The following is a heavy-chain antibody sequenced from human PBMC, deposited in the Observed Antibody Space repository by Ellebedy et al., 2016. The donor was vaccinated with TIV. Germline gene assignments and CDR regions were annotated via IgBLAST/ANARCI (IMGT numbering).Heavy chain of an antibody. V-gene: IGHV4-34*01. D-gene: IGHD6-19*01. CDR1: GGSFSGYY. J-gene: IGHJ5*02. CDR2: INHSGST. CDR3: ARGRQQWLGRGWFDP. Sequence: MPSETLSLTCAVYGGSFSGYYWSWIRQPPGKGLEWIGEINHSGSTNYNPSLKSRVTVSVDTSKNQFSLKLSSVTAADTAVYYCARGRQQWLGRGWFDPWGQGTLVTVSS.